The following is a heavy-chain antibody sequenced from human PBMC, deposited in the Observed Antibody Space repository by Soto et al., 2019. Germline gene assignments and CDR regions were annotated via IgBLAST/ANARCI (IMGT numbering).Heavy chain of an antibody. Sequence: QVQLQESGPGLVKPSETLSLTCTVSGGSISSYYWSWIRQPPGKGLERIGYIYYSGSTNYNPSLKSRVTISVDTSKNQFSLKLSSVTAADTTVYYCARSGDIVVVPAAYDAFDIWGQGTMVTVSS. D-gene: IGHD2-2*01. CDR3: ARSGDIVVVPAAYDAFDI. CDR1: GGSISSYY. CDR2: IYYSGST. V-gene: IGHV4-59*01. J-gene: IGHJ3*02.